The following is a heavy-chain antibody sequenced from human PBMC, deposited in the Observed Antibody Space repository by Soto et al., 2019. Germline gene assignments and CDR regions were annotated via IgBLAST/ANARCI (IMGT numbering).Heavy chain of an antibody. CDR2: INHSGST. D-gene: IGHD3-10*01. CDR1: GGSFSGYY. CDR3: ATGSKGYYYGMDV. Sequence: SETLSLTCAVYGGSFSGYYWSWIRQPPGKGLEWIGEINHSGSTNYNPSLKSRVTISVDTSKNQFSLKLSSVTAADTAVYYCATGSKGYYYGMDVWGQGTTVTVSS. J-gene: IGHJ6*02. V-gene: IGHV4-34*01.